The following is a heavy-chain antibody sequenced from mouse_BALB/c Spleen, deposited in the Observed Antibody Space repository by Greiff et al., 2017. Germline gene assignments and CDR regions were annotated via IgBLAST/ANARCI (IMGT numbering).Heavy chain of an antibody. CDR2: IWAGGST. V-gene: IGHV2-9*02. CDR3: ARGTLYYGSSGFAY. J-gene: IGHJ3*01. Sequence: QVQLKESGPGLVAPSQSLSITCTVSGFSLTSYGVHWVRQPPGKGLEWLGVIWAGGSTNYNSALMSRLSISKDNSKSQVFLKMNSLQTDDTAMYYCARGTLYYGSSGFAYWGQGTLVTVSA. CDR1: GFSLTSYG. D-gene: IGHD1-1*01.